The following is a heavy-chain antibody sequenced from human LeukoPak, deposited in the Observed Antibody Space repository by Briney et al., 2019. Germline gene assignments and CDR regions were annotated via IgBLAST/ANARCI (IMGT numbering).Heavy chain of an antibody. CDR2: ISGSGDRI. CDR3: ARVSKPGWFDYYYMDV. Sequence: GGSLRLSCAASGFTFNDYYMSWIRQAPGEGLEWISYISGSGDRIYYADSVKGRFTVSRDNSKNTLYLHMDNLRVEDTAVYFCARVSKPGWFDYYYMDVWGNGTTVIVSS. D-gene: IGHD3-10*01. J-gene: IGHJ6*03. V-gene: IGHV3-11*04. CDR1: GFTFNDYY.